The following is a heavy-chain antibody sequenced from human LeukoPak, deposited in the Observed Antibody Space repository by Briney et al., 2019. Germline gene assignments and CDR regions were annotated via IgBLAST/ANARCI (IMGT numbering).Heavy chain of an antibody. CDR1: GGSMRNYY. V-gene: IGHV4-59*12. CDR3: ARGTVFGTFGV. D-gene: IGHD3-3*01. CDR2: IDYSGST. J-gene: IGHJ6*03. Sequence: PSETLSLTCTVSGGSMRNYYYNWIRQPPGKGLEWIGSIDYSGSTNNNPSLKSRVTISVDTTKNQFSLKLSSVTAADTAVYYCARGTVFGTFGVWGKGTTVTVSS.